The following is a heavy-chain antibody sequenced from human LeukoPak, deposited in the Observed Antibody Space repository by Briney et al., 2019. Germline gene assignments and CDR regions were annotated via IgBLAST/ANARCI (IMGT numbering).Heavy chain of an antibody. CDR2: IYYSEST. J-gene: IGHJ5*02. CDR1: GGSISSGDYY. D-gene: IGHD2-2*02. Sequence: SETLSLTCTVSGGSISSGDYYWRWIRQPPGKGLEWIGYIYYSESTYYNPSLKSRVTITIDTSKNQISLKMSSVTATDTAVYYLTREARPDIVVDPAAIGLFSWFDPWGQGTLVTASS. CDR3: TREARPDIVVDPAAIGLFSWFDP. V-gene: IGHV4-30-4*01.